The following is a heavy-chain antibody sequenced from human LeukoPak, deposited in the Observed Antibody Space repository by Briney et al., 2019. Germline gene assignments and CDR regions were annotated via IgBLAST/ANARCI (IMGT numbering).Heavy chain of an antibody. D-gene: IGHD6-19*01. CDR2: ISGSGGST. V-gene: IGHV3-23*01. Sequence: GGSLRLSCAASGLTFSSYGMSWVRQAPGKGLEWVSAISGSGGSTYYADSVKGRFTISRDNSKDMLYLQMNSLRAEDTAVYYCARDPNIAVAGLGDAFDIWGQGTMVTVSS. CDR3: ARDPNIAVAGLGDAFDI. J-gene: IGHJ3*02. CDR1: GLTFSSYG.